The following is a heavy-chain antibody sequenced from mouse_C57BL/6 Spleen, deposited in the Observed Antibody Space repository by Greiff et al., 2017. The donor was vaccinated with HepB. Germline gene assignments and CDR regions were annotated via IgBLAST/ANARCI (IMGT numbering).Heavy chain of an antibody. J-gene: IGHJ1*03. CDR1: GYTFTSYW. Sequence: QVQLQQPGAELVKPGASVKLSCKASGYTFTSYWMQWVKQRPGQGLEWIGEIDPSDSYTNYNQKFKGKATLTVDTSSSTAYMQLSSLTSEDSAVYYCARRSAGEYWYFDVWGTGTTVTVSS. CDR3: ARRSAGEYWYFDV. CDR2: IDPSDSYT. V-gene: IGHV1-50*01.